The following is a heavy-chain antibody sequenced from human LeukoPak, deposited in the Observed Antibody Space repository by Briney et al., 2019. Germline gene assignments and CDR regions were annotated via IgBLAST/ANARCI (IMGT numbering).Heavy chain of an antibody. Sequence: SETLSLTCAVYGGSFSGYYWSWIRQPPGKGLEWIGEINHSGSTNYNPSLKSRVTISVDTSKNQFSLKLSSVTAADTAVYYCARLRNSSGYRPFDYWGQGTLVTVSS. CDR3: ARLRNSSGYRPFDY. D-gene: IGHD3-22*01. CDR2: INHSGST. J-gene: IGHJ4*02. V-gene: IGHV4-34*01. CDR1: GGSFSGYY.